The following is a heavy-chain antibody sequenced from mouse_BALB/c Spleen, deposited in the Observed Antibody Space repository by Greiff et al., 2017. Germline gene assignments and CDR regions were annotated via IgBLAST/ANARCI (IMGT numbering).Heavy chain of an antibody. V-gene: IGHV5-17*02. CDR3: ARQGLLRWYFDV. CDR1: GFTFSSFG. D-gene: IGHD1-1*01. Sequence: DVMLVESGGGLVQPGGSRKLSCAASGFTFSSFGMHWVRQAPEKGLEWVAYISSGSSTIYYADTVKGRFTISRDNPKNTLFLQMTSLRSEDTAMYYCARQGLLRWYFDVWGAGTTVTVSS. CDR2: ISSGSSTI. J-gene: IGHJ1*01.